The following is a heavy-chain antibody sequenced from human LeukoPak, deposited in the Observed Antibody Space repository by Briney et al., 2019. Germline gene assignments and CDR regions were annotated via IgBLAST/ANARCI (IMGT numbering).Heavy chain of an antibody. CDR3: ARRPGEYGGNDFDY. Sequence: PSEILSLTCTVSGDSISNMNYYWAWIRQPPGKGLEWIGSIYYSGSTHYNPSLKSRVTMSIDTSKNQFSLRLSSVTAADTAVYYCARRPGEYGGNDFDYWGQGTLVTVSS. CDR2: IYYSGST. D-gene: IGHD4/OR15-4a*01. J-gene: IGHJ4*02. CDR1: GDSISNMNYY. V-gene: IGHV4-39*01.